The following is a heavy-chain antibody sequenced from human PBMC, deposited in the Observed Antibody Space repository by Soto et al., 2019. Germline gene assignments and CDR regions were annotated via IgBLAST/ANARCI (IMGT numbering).Heavy chain of an antibody. CDR1: GCRFTNYL. V-gene: IGHV5-10-1*01. CDR3: ARHKGLRDGYNV. Sequence: EALNISCKGSGCRFTNYLISWVRQMPGKGLEWMGRIDPSDSYTKYSSSFQGHVTISVDKSISTAYLQWSSLKASDIAMYYCARHKGLRDGYNVWGQGTLVTVSS. D-gene: IGHD5-12*01. CDR2: IDPSDSYT. J-gene: IGHJ4*02.